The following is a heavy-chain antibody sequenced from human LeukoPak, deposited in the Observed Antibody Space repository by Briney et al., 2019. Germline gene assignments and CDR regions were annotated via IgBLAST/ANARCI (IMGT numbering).Heavy chain of an antibody. D-gene: IGHD1-26*01. CDR2: IDSSGGYM. CDR1: GFTFNTYS. Sequence: GGSLRLSCEASGFTFNTYSMNWARQAPGKGLEWVSSIDSSGGYMFYADSVKGRFTISRDNSKNTLYLQMNSLRTEDTAVYYCARSRRRELLGTYFDYWGQGTLVTVSS. V-gene: IGHV3-21*01. J-gene: IGHJ4*02. CDR3: ARSRRRELLGTYFDY.